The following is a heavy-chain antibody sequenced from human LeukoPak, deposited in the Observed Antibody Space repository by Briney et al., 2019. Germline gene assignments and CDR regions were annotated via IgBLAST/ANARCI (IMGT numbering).Heavy chain of an antibody. CDR3: ASPTDYYDSSGIFDY. J-gene: IGHJ4*02. Sequence: VASVKVSCKASAGTFGSYAISWVRQAPGQGLEWVGGIIPIFGTANYAQKFQGRVTITADESTSTAYMELSSLRSEDTAVYYCASPTDYYDSSGIFDYWGQGTLVTVSS. CDR1: AGTFGSYA. D-gene: IGHD3-22*01. V-gene: IGHV1-69*13. CDR2: IIPIFGTA.